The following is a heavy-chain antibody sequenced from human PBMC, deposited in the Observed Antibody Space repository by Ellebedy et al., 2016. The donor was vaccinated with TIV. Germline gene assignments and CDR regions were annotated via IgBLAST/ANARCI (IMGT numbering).Heavy chain of an antibody. J-gene: IGHJ1*01. CDR3: AKAQYGSGSYQAIQH. CDR1: GFTFDDFA. CDR2: ISWDSNYI. V-gene: IGHV3-9*01. D-gene: IGHD3-10*01. Sequence: SLKISCAASGFTFDDFAMHWVRQAPGKGPEWVSGISWDSNYIGYADSVKGRFTISRENAKKSLSLQMNALRTEDTAVYYCAKAQYGSGSYQAIQHWGQGTLVTVSS.